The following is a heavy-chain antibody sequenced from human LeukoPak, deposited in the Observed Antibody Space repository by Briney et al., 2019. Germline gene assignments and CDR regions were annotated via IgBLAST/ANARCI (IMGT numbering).Heavy chain of an antibody. D-gene: IGHD6-13*01. CDR3: AKARRERWYGDAFDI. Sequence: GGSLRLSCAASGFTFSSYGMHWVRQAPGKGLEWVTVISYDGNNKYYADSVKGRFTIPRDNSKNTLDLRMNSLRPEDTAVYYCAKARRERWYGDAFDIWGQGTMVTVSS. CDR2: ISYDGNNK. J-gene: IGHJ3*02. CDR1: GFTFSSYG. V-gene: IGHV3-30*18.